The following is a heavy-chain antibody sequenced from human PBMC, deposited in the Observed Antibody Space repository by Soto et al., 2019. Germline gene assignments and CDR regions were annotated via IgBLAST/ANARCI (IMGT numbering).Heavy chain of an antibody. J-gene: IGHJ4*02. Sequence: SVKVSCKASGGTFSIYAISWVVQSPVRGLDWMGGIIPIFGTANYAQKFQGRVTITADESTSTAYMELSSLRSEDTAVYYCARDPSPGIAAAGTQQDYWGQGTLVTVSS. CDR3: ARDPSPGIAAAGTQQDY. V-gene: IGHV1-69*13. CDR1: GGTFSIYA. CDR2: IIPIFGTA. D-gene: IGHD6-13*01.